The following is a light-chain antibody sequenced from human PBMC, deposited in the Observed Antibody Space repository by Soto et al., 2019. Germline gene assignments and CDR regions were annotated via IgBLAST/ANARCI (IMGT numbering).Light chain of an antibody. CDR1: QSVSSY. V-gene: IGKV3-11*01. CDR3: QQRSNWPWT. Sequence: EIVLTQSPATLCLSPGERAALSCRASQSVSSYLAWYQQKPGQAPRILIYDASNRAAGSPARFSGSGSGTDFTLTISSLEPEDFAVYYCQQRSNWPWTFGQGTKVDIK. J-gene: IGKJ1*01. CDR2: DAS.